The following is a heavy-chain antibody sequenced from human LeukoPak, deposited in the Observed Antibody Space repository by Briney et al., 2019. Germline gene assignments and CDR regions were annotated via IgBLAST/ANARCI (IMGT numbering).Heavy chain of an antibody. V-gene: IGHV4-34*01. CDR3: ARGYGSGSYYGY. CDR1: GGSFSGYY. CDR2: INRGGST. Sequence: SDTLSLTCAVYGGSFSGYYWSWIRQPPGKGLEWIGEINRGGSTNYNPSLKSRVTIPVDTSKNQFSLKLSSVTAADTAVYYCARGYGSGSYYGYWGQGTLVTVSS. D-gene: IGHD3-10*01. J-gene: IGHJ4*02.